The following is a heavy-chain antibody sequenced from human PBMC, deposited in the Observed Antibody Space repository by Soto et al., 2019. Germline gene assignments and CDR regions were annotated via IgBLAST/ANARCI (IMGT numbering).Heavy chain of an antibody. D-gene: IGHD4-17*01. V-gene: IGHV4-59*01. CDR2: IYYSGST. Sequence: PSETLSLTCTVSSASMSRYYRSWIRQPPGKGLQWIGYIYYSGSTNYNPSLKSRVTISVDTSKNQFSLKLSSVTAADTAVYYCARADYGDYVYYWGQGTLVTVSS. CDR1: SASMSRYY. CDR3: ARADYGDYVYY. J-gene: IGHJ4*02.